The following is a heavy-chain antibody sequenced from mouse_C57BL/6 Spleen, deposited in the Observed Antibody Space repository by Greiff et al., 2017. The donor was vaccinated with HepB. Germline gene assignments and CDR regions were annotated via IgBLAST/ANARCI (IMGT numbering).Heavy chain of an antibody. CDR2: IYPRSGNT. Sequence: QVQLQQSGAELARPGASVKLSCKASGYTFTSYGISWVKQRTGQGLEWIGEIYPRSGNTYYNEKFKGKATLTADKSSSTAYMELRSLTSEDSAVYFCEITTVGGFYAMDYWGQGTSVTVSS. CDR1: GYTFTSYG. D-gene: IGHD1-1*01. V-gene: IGHV1-81*01. CDR3: EITTVGGFYAMDY. J-gene: IGHJ4*01.